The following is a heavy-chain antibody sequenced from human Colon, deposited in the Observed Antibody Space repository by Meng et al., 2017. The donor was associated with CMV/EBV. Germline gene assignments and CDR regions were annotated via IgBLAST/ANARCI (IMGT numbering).Heavy chain of an antibody. Sequence: GESLTLSCVGSGFTFSDYEMDWVRQAPGMGLEWVAYVNHRGTTIFYADSVKGRFTISRDNAKNSLYLQMNSLRAEDTAVYYCAQTGVYGKYGIDVWGQGTTVTVSS. CDR2: VNHRGTTI. J-gene: IGHJ6*02. D-gene: IGHD4-17*01. CDR1: GFTFSDYE. CDR3: AQTGVYGKYGIDV. V-gene: IGHV3-48*03.